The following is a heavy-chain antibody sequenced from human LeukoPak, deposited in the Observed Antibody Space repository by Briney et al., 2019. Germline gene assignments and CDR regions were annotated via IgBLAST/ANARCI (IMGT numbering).Heavy chain of an antibody. CDR2: IETDGSST. CDR1: GFSFSRYW. CDR3: ARGTNWSPLDFDH. J-gene: IGHJ4*02. V-gene: IGHV3-74*01. D-gene: IGHD1-20*01. Sequence: GGSLRLSCAASGFSFSRYWMHWVRQAPGKGLVWVSRIETDGSSTNYADSVKGRFTISRDNAKNSLYLQMNSLRAEDTAVYYCARGTNWSPLDFDHWGQGTLVTVSS.